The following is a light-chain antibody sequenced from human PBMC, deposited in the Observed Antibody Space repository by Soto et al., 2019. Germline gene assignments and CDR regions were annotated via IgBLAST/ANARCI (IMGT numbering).Light chain of an antibody. CDR2: VAS. J-gene: IGKJ4*01. V-gene: IGKV1-39*01. CDR3: QQSYKNPHT. CDR1: QRIRTD. Sequence: IQMTQSPSSLSASVGERVTITCRASQRIRTDLNWYQQRPGKAPKVLIYVASTLQSGVPSRFSGSASGTDFNLTITSLQPEDFAIYYCQQSYKNPHTFGGGTRVELK.